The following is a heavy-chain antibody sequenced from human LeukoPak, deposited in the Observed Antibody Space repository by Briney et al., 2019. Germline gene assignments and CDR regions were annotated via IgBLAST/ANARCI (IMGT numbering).Heavy chain of an antibody. Sequence: GGSLRLSCAASGFTFSTYWMSWVRQAPGKGLEWVASIKQDGSEKYHVDSVKGRFTISRDNAKNSLYLQMNSLRAEDTAVYYCATPFTPRHHWYFDLWGRGTLVTVSS. V-gene: IGHV3-7*01. CDR3: ATPFTPRHHWYFDL. J-gene: IGHJ2*01. CDR1: GFTFSTYW. CDR2: IKQDGSEK.